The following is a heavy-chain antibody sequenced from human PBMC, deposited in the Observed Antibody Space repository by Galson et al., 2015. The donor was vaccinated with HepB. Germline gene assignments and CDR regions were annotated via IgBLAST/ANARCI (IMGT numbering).Heavy chain of an antibody. J-gene: IGHJ4*02. CDR2: ISYDGSNK. Sequence: SLRLSCAASGFTFSSYAMHWVRQAPGKGLEWVAVISYDGSNKYYADSVKGRFTISRDNSKNTLYLQMNSLRAEDTAVYYCAREGIAAAGLLPCYFDYWGQGTLVTVSS. CDR3: AREGIAAAGLLPCYFDY. V-gene: IGHV3-30-3*01. D-gene: IGHD6-13*01. CDR1: GFTFSSYA.